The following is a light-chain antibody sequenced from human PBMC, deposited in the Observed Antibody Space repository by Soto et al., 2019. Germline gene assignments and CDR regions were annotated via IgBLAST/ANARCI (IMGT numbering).Light chain of an antibody. CDR2: AAS. J-gene: IGKJ4*01. CDR3: QQSYSTPRLT. Sequence: DLQMTQSPSSLSASVGDRVTITCRASQSISSYLNWYQHKPGKAPKLLIYAASSLQSGVPSRFSGSGSGTDFTLTISSLQPEDFATYYCQQSYSTPRLTFGGGTKVEIK. CDR1: QSISSY. V-gene: IGKV1-39*01.